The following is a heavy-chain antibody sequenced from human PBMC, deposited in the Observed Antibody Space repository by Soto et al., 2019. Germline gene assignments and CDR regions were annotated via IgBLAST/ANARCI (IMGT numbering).Heavy chain of an antibody. J-gene: IGHJ4*02. CDR3: GIYYYGSGSYLLDY. V-gene: IGHV1-69*02. CDR1: GGTFSSYT. Sequence: QVQLVQSGAEVKKPGSSVKVSCKASGGTFSSYTISWVRQAPGQGLEWMGRIIPILGIAHYAQKFQGRVWITADKSTRTAYRGLSSLRSEDTAVYYCGIYYYGSGSYLLDYWGQGTLVTVSS. CDR2: IIPILGIA. D-gene: IGHD3-10*01.